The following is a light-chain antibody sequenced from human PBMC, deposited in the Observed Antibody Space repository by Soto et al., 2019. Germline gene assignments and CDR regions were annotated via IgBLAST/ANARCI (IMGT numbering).Light chain of an antibody. J-gene: IGKJ1*01. CDR3: QQCYSSPRT. V-gene: IGKV1-39*01. CDR1: QSISTY. CDR2: AAS. Sequence: DIQMTQSPSTLSASVGDRVTITCRASQSISTYLNWYQQKVGRAPSILIYAASSLQSGVPSRFSGGRSGTDFTLTISSLQPEDLAMYFCQQCYSSPRTFGQGTKVEIK.